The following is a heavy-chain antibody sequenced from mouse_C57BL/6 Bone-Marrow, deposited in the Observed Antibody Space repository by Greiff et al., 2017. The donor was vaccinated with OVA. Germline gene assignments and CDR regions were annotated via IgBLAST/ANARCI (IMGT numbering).Heavy chain of an antibody. D-gene: IGHD3-1*01. CDR2: IDPSDSYT. Sequence: VQLQQPGAELVRPGTSVKLSCKASGYTFTSYWMHWVKQRPGQGLEWIGVIDPSDSYTNYNQKFKGKATLTVDTSSSTAYMQLRSLTSEDSAVYYCAREGYDFDYWGQGTTLTVSS. J-gene: IGHJ2*01. CDR1: GYTFTSYW. CDR3: AREGYDFDY. V-gene: IGHV1-59*01.